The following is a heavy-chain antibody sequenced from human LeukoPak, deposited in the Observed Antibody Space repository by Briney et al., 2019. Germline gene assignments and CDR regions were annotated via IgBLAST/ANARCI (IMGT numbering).Heavy chain of an antibody. CDR2: IISSGGST. J-gene: IGHJ5*02. CDR3: AKGWASIKYVT. D-gene: IGHD1-26*01. CDR1: GFTFNNYV. V-gene: IGHV3-23*01. Sequence: HPRGSLRLSCAASGFTFNNYVMTWVRQAPRKRLEWVSAIISSGGSTYYADSLKGPFPHSRDNSKNTLYLQMSSLKAEDTAVYNCAKGWASIKYVTWGEGTPVTVSS.